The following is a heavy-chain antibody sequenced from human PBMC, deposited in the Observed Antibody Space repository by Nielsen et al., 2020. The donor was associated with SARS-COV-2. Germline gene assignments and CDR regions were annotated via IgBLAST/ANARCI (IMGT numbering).Heavy chain of an antibody. Sequence: GGSLRLSCAASGFTFSSYSMNWVRQAPGKGLEWVSSISSSSSYIYYADSVKGRFTISRDNAKNSLYLQMNSLRAEDTAVYYCARGRDYYGSGSYYITAWYGMDVWGQGTTVTVSS. J-gene: IGHJ6*02. D-gene: IGHD3-10*01. CDR3: ARGRDYYGSGSYYITAWYGMDV. CDR2: ISSSSSYI. CDR1: GFTFSSYS. V-gene: IGHV3-21*01.